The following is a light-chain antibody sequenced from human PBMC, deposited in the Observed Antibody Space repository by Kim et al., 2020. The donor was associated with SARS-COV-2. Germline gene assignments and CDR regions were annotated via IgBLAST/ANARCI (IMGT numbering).Light chain of an antibody. Sequence: ASVGDRATIACRASQDVGIILAWFQQKPGKVPGRLSYAASTVHRGVPSRFSGSGSGTEFTLTISSLQPEDFGAYYCQQHDTCPRTFGQGTKVDIK. CDR3: QQHDTCPRT. J-gene: IGKJ1*01. V-gene: IGKV1-17*03. CDR1: QDVGII. CDR2: AAS.